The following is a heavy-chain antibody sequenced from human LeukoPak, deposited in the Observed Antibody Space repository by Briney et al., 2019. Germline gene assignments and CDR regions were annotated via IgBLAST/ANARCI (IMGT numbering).Heavy chain of an antibody. V-gene: IGHV4-59*01. CDR3: ARVGSSWDRSYYYYGMDV. CDR2: IYYSGST. CDR1: GGSISSYY. D-gene: IGHD6-13*01. J-gene: IGHJ6*02. Sequence: SETLSLTCTVSGGSISSYYWSWVRQPPGNGLEWIGYIYYSGSTNYNPSLKSRVTISVDTSKNQFSLKLSSVTAADTAVYYCARVGSSWDRSYYYYGMDVWGQGTTVTVSS.